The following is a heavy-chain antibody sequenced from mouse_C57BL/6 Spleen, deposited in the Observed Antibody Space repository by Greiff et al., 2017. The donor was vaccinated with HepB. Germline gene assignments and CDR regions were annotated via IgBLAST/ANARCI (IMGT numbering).Heavy chain of an antibody. Sequence: EVLLVESEGGLVQPGSSMKLSCTASGFTFSDYYMAWVRQIPEKGLEWVANINYDGSSTYYLDSLKSRFIISRDNAENIRYLQMSSLKSEDTATYSCARGGETVVDRNWYFDVWGKGTTVTVSA. CDR1: GFTFSDYY. V-gene: IGHV5-16*01. CDR3: ARGGETVVDRNWYFDV. CDR2: INYDGSST. D-gene: IGHD1-1*01. J-gene: IGHJ1*03.